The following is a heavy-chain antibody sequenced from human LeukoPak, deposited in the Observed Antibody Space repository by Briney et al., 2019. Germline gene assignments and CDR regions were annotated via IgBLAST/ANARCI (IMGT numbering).Heavy chain of an antibody. D-gene: IGHD7-27*01. CDR1: GFTFSSYA. Sequence: GGSLRLSCAASGFTFSSYAMSWVRQAPGKGLEWVSTISGSGGSTYYADSVKGRFTISRDNSKNTLYLQMNSLRAEDTAVYYCAKDSRWGSRYFDLWGRGTLVTVSS. V-gene: IGHV3-23*01. CDR2: ISGSGGST. J-gene: IGHJ2*01. CDR3: AKDSRWGSRYFDL.